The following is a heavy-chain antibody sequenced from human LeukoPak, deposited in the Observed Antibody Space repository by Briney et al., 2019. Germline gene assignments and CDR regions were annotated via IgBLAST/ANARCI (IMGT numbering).Heavy chain of an antibody. Sequence: SETLSLTRTVSGVSITSYYWNWIRQSPGKGLEWIAHFYYSATTNYNPSLKSRVSISVDTSKNQFSLKLSSVTAADTAVYYCARDFPSFDYWGQGTLVAVSS. CDR3: ARDFPSFDY. J-gene: IGHJ4*02. V-gene: IGHV4-59*01. CDR2: FYYSATT. D-gene: IGHD2/OR15-2a*01. CDR1: GVSITSYY.